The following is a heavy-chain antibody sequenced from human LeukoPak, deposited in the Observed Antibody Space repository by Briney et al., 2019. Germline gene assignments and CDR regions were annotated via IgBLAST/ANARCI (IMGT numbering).Heavy chain of an antibody. CDR3: ARDNSEGQWLVGNWFDP. V-gene: IGHV3-30*02. D-gene: IGHD6-19*01. CDR1: GFTFSSYG. CDR2: IRYDGSNK. J-gene: IGHJ5*02. Sequence: GGSLRLSCAASGFTFSSYGMHWVRRAPGKGLEWVAFIRYDGSNKYYADSVKGRFTISRGNARNSLYLQMNSLRAEDTAVYYCARDNSEGQWLVGNWFDPWGQGTLVTVSS.